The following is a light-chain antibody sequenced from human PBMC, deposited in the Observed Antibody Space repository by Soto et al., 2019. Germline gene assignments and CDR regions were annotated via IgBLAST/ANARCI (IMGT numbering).Light chain of an antibody. Sequence: DIELTQSPSTLSSSPGERATLSCRASQSISNFLAWYQQKPGQAPRLLIYAASNMATGIPVRFSGSGSGTVFTLTISSLEPEDLAVYYRKQRSTLFTFGPGTTVEIK. J-gene: IGKJ3*01. CDR2: AAS. CDR1: QSISNF. V-gene: IGKV3-11*01. CDR3: KQRSTLFT.